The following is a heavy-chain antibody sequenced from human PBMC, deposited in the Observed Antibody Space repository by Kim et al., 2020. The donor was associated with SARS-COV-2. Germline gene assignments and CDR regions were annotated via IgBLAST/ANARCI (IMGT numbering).Heavy chain of an antibody. CDR3: AKDCSGGSCYRY. V-gene: IGHV3-23*01. D-gene: IGHD2-15*01. Sequence: YYADPVKGRFTISRDNSKNTLYLQMNSLRAEDTAVYYCAKDCSGGSCYRYWGQGTLVTVSS. J-gene: IGHJ4*02.